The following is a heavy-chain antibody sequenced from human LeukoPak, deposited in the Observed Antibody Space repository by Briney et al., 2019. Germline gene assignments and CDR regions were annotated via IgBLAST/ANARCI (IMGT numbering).Heavy chain of an antibody. CDR2: TKKDGSGK. J-gene: IGHJ5*02. D-gene: IGHD3-22*01. Sequence: GGSLRLSRAASGFTFSSYWMSWVRQAPGKGLEWVANTKKDGSGKEYVDSVKGRFTISRDNAKNSLYLQMNRLRVEDTAVYYCARDGNYYDSSGYYSPGWFDPWGQGTLVTVSS. CDR1: GFTFSSYW. V-gene: IGHV3-7*01. CDR3: ARDGNYYDSSGYYSPGWFDP.